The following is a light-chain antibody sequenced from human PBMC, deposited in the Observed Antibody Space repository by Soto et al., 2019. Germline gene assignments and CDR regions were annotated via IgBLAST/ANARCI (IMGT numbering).Light chain of an antibody. Sequence: ETVMTQSPATLSVSPGERATLSCRASQGVSSNLAWYQQKPGQAPRLLIYSASTRATGIPARFSGSGSGTEFTLAISSRQSEDFAVYYCQQYNNWPPITFGQGTKLEIK. CDR1: QGVSSN. V-gene: IGKV3-15*01. CDR2: SAS. CDR3: QQYNNWPPIT. J-gene: IGKJ2*01.